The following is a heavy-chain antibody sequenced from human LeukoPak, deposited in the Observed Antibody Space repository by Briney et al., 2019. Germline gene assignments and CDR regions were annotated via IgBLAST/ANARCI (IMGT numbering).Heavy chain of an antibody. CDR2: INPNSGGT. Sequence: ASVKVSCKASGYTFTGYYMHWVRQAPGQGLEWMGWINPNSGGTNYAQKFQGRVTMTRDTSTSTAYMELSRLRSDDTAVYYCASYYDILTGYSPFDYWGQGTLVTVSS. CDR3: ASYYDILTGYSPFDY. CDR1: GYTFTGYY. J-gene: IGHJ4*02. D-gene: IGHD3-9*01. V-gene: IGHV1-2*02.